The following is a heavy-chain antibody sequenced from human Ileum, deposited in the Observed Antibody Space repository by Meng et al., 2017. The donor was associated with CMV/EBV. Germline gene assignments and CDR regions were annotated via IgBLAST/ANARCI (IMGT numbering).Heavy chain of an antibody. CDR2: IHGGGGK. D-gene: IGHD6-6*01. CDR3: VHRYSSSSGQVS. CDR1: GFSLTTNVES. Sequence: QSPFKESGSTLVKPTQTPTLSCTFSGFSLTTNVESVGWIRQPPGKALEWLALIHGGGGKQYSPSLQSRLTATRDTSKNQVVLTMTNMDPVDTATYYCVHRYSSSSGQVSWGQGTLVTVSS. V-gene: IGHV2-5*02. J-gene: IGHJ5*02.